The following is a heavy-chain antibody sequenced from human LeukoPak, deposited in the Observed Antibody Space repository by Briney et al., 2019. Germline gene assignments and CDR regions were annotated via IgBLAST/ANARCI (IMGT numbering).Heavy chain of an antibody. CDR3: AKETSSGWYGADAFDI. Sequence: GRSLRLSCVASGFSFSGYGMHWVRQAPGKGLEWVAVISYDGSDKKYGDSVKGRFTISRDNAKNSLYLQMNSLRAEDTALYYCAKETSSGWYGADAFDIWGQGTMVTVSS. D-gene: IGHD6-19*01. J-gene: IGHJ3*02. CDR1: GFSFSGYG. CDR2: ISYDGSDK. V-gene: IGHV3-30*18.